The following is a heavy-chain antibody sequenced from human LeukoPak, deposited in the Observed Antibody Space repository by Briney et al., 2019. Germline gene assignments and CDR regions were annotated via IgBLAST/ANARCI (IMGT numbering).Heavy chain of an antibody. CDR3: ARYSHYVRWFDP. CDR1: GGSIRSDY. V-gene: IGHV4-59*01. J-gene: IGHJ5*02. CDR2: INYGGSA. D-gene: IGHD4-11*01. Sequence: SETLSLICTVSGGSIRSDYWSWIRPPTGKGLEGIGNINYGGSANYNPSLKSRVTISLDTPKNQFSLKLTSVTAADTAVYYCARYSHYVRWFDPWGQGTLVTVSS.